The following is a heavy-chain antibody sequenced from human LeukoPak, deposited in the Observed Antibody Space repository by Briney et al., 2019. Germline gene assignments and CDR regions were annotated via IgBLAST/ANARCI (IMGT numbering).Heavy chain of an antibody. J-gene: IGHJ5*02. V-gene: IGHV4-4*07. D-gene: IGHD3-3*01. CDR2: IYTSGST. Sequence: PSETLSLTCTVSGGSISSYYWSWIRQPAGKGLEWIGRIYTSGSTNYNPSLKSRVTMSVDTSKNQFSLKLSSVTAADTAVYYCARATYEDTIFGVVIIRWFDPWGQGTLVTVSS. CDR1: GGSISSYY. CDR3: ARATYEDTIFGVVIIRWFDP.